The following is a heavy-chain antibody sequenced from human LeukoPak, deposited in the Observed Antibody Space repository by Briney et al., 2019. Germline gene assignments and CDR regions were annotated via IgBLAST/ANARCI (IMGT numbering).Heavy chain of an antibody. CDR2: MNPNSGNT. CDR1: GYTFTGYY. V-gene: IGHV1-8*03. Sequence: SVKVSCKASGYTFTGYYMHWVRQATGQGLEWMGWMNPNSGNTGYAQKFQGRVTITRNTSISTAYMELSSLRSEDTAVYYCARGGEYSGSYYDWFDPWGQGTLVTVSS. D-gene: IGHD1-26*01. J-gene: IGHJ5*02. CDR3: ARGGEYSGSYYDWFDP.